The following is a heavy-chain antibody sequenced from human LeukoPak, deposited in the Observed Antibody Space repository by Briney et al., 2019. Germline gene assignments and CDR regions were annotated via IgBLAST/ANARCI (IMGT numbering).Heavy chain of an antibody. CDR1: GFTFSNYA. V-gene: IGHV3-23*01. D-gene: IGHD2-21*01. CDR2: ISGSGGST. J-gene: IGHJ4*02. Sequence: GGSLRLSCAASGFTFSNYAMSWVRQGPGKGLEWVSGISGSGGSTYYADSVKGRFIISRDNSKNTLYLQMNSLRAEDTAVYYCAKDRGVVRGDYWGQGTLVTVSS. CDR3: AKDRGVVRGDY.